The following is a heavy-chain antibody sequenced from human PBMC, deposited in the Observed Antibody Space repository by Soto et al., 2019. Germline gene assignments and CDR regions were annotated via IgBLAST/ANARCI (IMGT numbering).Heavy chain of an antibody. J-gene: IGHJ6*02. CDR3: ARRGTIFGVVITDV. Sequence: SETLSLTCTVSGGSISSSSYYWGWIRQPPGKGLEWIGSIYYSGSTYYNPSLKSRATISVDTSKNQFSLKLSSVTAADTAVYYCARRGTIFGVVITDVWGQGTTVTVSS. CDR2: IYYSGST. D-gene: IGHD3-3*01. V-gene: IGHV4-39*01. CDR1: GGSISSSSYY.